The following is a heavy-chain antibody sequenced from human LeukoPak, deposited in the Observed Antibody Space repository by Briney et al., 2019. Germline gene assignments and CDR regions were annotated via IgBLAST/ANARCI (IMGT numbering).Heavy chain of an antibody. V-gene: IGHV4-38-2*02. CDR3: ARGNVLLWFGELLY. Sequence: SETLSLTCTVSGYSISSGYYWGWIRQPPGKGLEWIGSIYHSGSTYYNPSLKSRVTISLDTSKNQFSLKLSPVTAADTAVYYCARGNVLLWFGELLYWGQGTLVTVSS. D-gene: IGHD3-10*01. J-gene: IGHJ4*02. CDR1: GYSISSGYY. CDR2: IYHSGST.